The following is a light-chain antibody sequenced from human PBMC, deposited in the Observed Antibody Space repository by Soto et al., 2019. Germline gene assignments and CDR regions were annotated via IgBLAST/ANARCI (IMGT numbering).Light chain of an antibody. CDR3: SSYSSSSTLYV. Sequence: ALTQPASVSGSPGQSITISCIGTSSDIGAYNYVSWYQQHPGKVPKLMIYEVTNRPSGLSNRFSGSKSGNTASLTISGLQAEDEAEYFCSSYSSSSTLYVFGTGTKVTVL. CDR2: EVT. J-gene: IGLJ1*01. V-gene: IGLV2-14*01. CDR1: SSDIGAYNY.